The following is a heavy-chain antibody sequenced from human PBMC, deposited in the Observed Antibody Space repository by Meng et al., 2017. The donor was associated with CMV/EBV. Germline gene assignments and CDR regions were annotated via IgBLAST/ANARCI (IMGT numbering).Heavy chain of an antibody. D-gene: IGHD3-22*01. CDR1: GFTFDDYG. V-gene: IGHV3-15*01. CDR2: IKSKTDGGTT. Sequence: GGSLRLSCAASGFTFDDYGMSWVRQAPGKGLEWVGRIKSKTDGGTTDYAAPVKGRFTISRDDSKNTLYLQMNSLKTEDTAVYYCTTLYYYDSSGLNYWGQGTLVTVSS. J-gene: IGHJ4*02. CDR3: TTLYYYDSSGLNY.